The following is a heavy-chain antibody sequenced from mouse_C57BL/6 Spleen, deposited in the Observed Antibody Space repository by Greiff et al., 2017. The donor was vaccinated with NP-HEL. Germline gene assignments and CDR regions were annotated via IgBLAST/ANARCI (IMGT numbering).Heavy chain of an antibody. V-gene: IGHV1-26*01. CDR3: AKAYGYDPTWFAY. D-gene: IGHD2-2*01. Sequence: VQLQQSGPELVKPGASVKISCKASGYTFTDYYMNWVKQSHGKSLEWIGDINPNNGGTSYNQKFKGKATLTVDKSSSTAYMELRSLTSEDAAVYYCAKAYGYDPTWFAYWGQGTLVTVSA. CDR1: GYTFTDYY. J-gene: IGHJ3*01. CDR2: INPNNGGT.